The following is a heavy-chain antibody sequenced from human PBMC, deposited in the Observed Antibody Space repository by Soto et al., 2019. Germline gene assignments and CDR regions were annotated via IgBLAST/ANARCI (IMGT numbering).Heavy chain of an antibody. CDR3: ARDGWDCSSTSCYYRRGYFQH. V-gene: IGHV3-21*01. CDR2: ISPSASDT. J-gene: IGHJ1*01. D-gene: IGHD2-2*01. CDR1: GFSFSTFS. Sequence: GGSLRLSCAASGFSFSTFSMAWVRQPPGKGLEGVSAISPSASDTLYADSVKGRFTISRDNAKNSLYLQMNSLRAEDTAVYYCARDGWDCSSTSCYYRRGYFQHWGQGTLVTVSS.